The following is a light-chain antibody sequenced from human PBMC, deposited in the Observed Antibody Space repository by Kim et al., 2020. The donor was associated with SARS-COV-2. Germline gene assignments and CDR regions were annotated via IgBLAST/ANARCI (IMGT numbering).Light chain of an antibody. CDR2: DAY. CDR3: HQYNSLYT. CDR1: HNINRY. Sequence: SASVGDRRNSTCRASHNINRYLAWYQQKTGKAPKLLIYDAYSLESGVTSRFSGSGSGTEFTLTISSLQPDVFATYYCHQYNSLYTFGQGTKLEI. V-gene: IGKV1-5*01. J-gene: IGKJ2*01.